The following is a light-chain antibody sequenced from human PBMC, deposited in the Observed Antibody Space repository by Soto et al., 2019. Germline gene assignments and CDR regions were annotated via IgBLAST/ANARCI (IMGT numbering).Light chain of an antibody. Sequence: AIRMTQSPSSLSASTGDRVTITCRASQGISSSLAWYQQKPGKAPKLLIYAASTLQSGVPSRFSGSGSGTDFTLTISCLQSEDFATYYCQQYYSYPPTFGQGTKVEI. V-gene: IGKV1-8*01. CDR2: AAS. CDR1: QGISSS. J-gene: IGKJ1*01. CDR3: QQYYSYPPT.